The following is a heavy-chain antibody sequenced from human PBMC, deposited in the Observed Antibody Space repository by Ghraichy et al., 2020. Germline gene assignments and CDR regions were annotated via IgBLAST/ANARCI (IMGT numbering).Heavy chain of an antibody. D-gene: IGHD2-8*01. J-gene: IGHJ6*03. CDR3: ARDSREWRDYFYYMDV. V-gene: IGHV3-48*01. CDR1: GFSFRTYS. CDR2: ITTGSRPI. Sequence: GGSLRLSCAASGFSFRTYSMIWVRQAPGKQLEWVSYITTGSRPIYYADSVKGRFISSRDNAKNSLYLQMNSLRADDTAVYYCARDSREWRDYFYYMDVWGKGTPVTVSS.